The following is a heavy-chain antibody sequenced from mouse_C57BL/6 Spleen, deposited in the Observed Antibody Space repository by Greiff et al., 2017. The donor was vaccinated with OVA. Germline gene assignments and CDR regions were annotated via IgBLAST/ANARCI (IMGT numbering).Heavy chain of an antibody. V-gene: IGHV1-69*01. CDR3: ARGITTWYFDV. CDR1: GYTFTSYW. D-gene: IGHD1-1*01. CDR2: IDPSDSYT. Sequence: VQLQQPGAELVMPGASVKLSCKASGYTFTSYWMHWVKQRPGQGLEWIGEIDPSDSYTNYNQKFKGKSTLTVDKSSSTAYMQLSSLTSEDSAVYYCARGITTWYFDVWGTGTTVTVSS. J-gene: IGHJ1*03.